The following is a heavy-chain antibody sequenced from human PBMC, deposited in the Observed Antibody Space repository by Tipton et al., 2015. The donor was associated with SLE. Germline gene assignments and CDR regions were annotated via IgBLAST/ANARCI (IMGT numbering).Heavy chain of an antibody. J-gene: IGHJ4*02. CDR1: GDSISNSY. CDR2: IYTSGSP. V-gene: IGHV4-4*09. D-gene: IGHD3-22*01. Sequence: TLSLTCTVSGDSISNSYWSWIRQPPGKGLEWLGFIYTSGSPTYNPSLQSRVTISVDTSKKQFSLKLRSVTAADTAVYYCAKDRRVVVIYFDYWGQGTLVTVSS. CDR3: AKDRRVVVIYFDY.